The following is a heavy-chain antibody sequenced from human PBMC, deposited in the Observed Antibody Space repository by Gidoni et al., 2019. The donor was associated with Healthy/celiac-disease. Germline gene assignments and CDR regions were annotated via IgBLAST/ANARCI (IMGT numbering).Heavy chain of an antibody. D-gene: IGHD3-22*01. V-gene: IGHV3-7*01. J-gene: IGHJ4*02. CDR3: ARGVGYYDSSGSDY. CDR1: GFNFSSYW. CDR2: IKQDGSEK. Sequence: EVQLVAYGGGLVQPGGSLRLSCAASGFNFSSYWMSWVRQAPGKGLEWVANIKQDGSEKYYVDSVKGRFTISRDNAKNSLYLQMNSLRAEDTAVYYCARGVGYYDSSGSDYWGQGTLVTVSS.